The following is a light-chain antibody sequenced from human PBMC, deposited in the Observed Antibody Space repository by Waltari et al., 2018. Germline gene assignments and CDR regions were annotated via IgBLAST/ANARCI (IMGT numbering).Light chain of an antibody. V-gene: IGKV4-1*01. Sequence: DIVMTQSPDSLAVSLGERATVHCRSSQSVLYSSNNNNYLTWYQQKPGQPPKLLIYWASTRESGVPDRFSGSGSGTDFTLTISSLQAEDVAVYYCQQYFSAPYTFGGGTKVEIK. CDR1: QSVLYSSNNNNY. J-gene: IGKJ4*01. CDR3: QQYFSAPYT. CDR2: WAS.